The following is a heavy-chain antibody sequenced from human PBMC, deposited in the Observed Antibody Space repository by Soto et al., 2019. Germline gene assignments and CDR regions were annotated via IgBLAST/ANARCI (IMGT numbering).Heavy chain of an antibody. CDR2: IYYSWST. Sequence: QVQLQDSGPGLVKPSQTLSLTCTVSGGSISSGGYYWSWIRQQPGKGLEWIGYIYYSWSTYYNPSLKSRVTISVDTSKNQFSLKLSSVTAADTAVYYCARVGGINWFDPWGQGTLVTVSS. CDR1: GGSISSGGYY. J-gene: IGHJ5*02. CDR3: ARVGGINWFDP. D-gene: IGHD3-16*01. V-gene: IGHV4-31*03.